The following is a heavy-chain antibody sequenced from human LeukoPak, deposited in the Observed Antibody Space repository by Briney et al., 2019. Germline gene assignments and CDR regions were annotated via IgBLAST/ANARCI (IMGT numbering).Heavy chain of an antibody. D-gene: IGHD1-26*01. J-gene: IGHJ4*02. Sequence: GGSLRLSRAASGFTFDDYAMHWVRQAPGKGLEWVSGISWNSGSIGYADSVKGRFTISRDNAKNSLYLQMNSLRAEDTALYYCAKDGVGIVGATRARFDYWGQGTLVTVSS. CDR2: ISWNSGSI. V-gene: IGHV3-9*01. CDR3: AKDGVGIVGATRARFDY. CDR1: GFTFDDYA.